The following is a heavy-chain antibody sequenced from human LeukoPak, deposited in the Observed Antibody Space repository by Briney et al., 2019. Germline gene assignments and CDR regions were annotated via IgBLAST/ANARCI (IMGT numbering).Heavy chain of an antibody. J-gene: IGHJ4*02. V-gene: IGHV3-23*01. CDR2: ISGSGGST. Sequence: GGSLRLSCAASGFTFYSYAMSWVRQAPGKGLEWVSAISGSGGSTYYADSVKGRFTISRDNFKNTLYLQMNSLRAEDTAVYYCAKDQYSSSWYVFDYWGQGTLVTVSS. CDR3: AKDQYSSSWYVFDY. CDR1: GFTFYSYA. D-gene: IGHD6-13*01.